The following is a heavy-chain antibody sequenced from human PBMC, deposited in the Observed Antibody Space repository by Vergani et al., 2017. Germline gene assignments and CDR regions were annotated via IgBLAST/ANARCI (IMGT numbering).Heavy chain of an antibody. CDR1: EYSFGNYW. V-gene: IGHV5-51*01. CDR2: IYPADSDT. D-gene: IGHD1-1*01. Sequence: EVELVQSGPEMRKPGESLKISCKGSEYSFGNYWIGWVRQMPGKGLEWMGIIYPADSDTRYSPSFQGQVTISADKSISTAFLQWDSPKASDTALYYCARHTTYTDSWGQGTLVTVS. J-gene: IGHJ4*02. CDR3: ARHTTYTDS.